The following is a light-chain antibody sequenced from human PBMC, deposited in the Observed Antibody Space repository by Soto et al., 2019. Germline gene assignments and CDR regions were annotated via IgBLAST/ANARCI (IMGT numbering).Light chain of an antibody. CDR3: QQYNNWPD. CDR2: GAS. Sequence: EIVMTQSPATLSVSPGERATLSCRASQSVSSNLAWYQQKPGQAPRLLIYGASTRATGIPARFSGSGSGTEFTLTISSLQSEGFAVYYCQQYNNWPDFGQGTKLEIK. J-gene: IGKJ2*01. V-gene: IGKV3-15*01. CDR1: QSVSSN.